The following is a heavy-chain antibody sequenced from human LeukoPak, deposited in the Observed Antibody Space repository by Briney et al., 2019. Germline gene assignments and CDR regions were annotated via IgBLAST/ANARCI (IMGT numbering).Heavy chain of an antibody. CDR1: GGSISSYY. CDR3: ARHQLWFESTRAFDI. V-gene: IGHV4-59*08. CDR2: IYYSGSS. D-gene: IGHD3-10*01. J-gene: IGHJ3*02. Sequence: SETLSLTCTVSGGSISSYYWSWIRQPPGKGLEWIGYIYYSGSSNYNPSLKSRVTISVDTSKNQFSLKLSSVTAADTAVYYCARHQLWFESTRAFDIWGQGTMVTVSS.